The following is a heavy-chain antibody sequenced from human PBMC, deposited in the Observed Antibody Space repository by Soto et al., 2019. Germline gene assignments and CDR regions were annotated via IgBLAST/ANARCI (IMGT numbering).Heavy chain of an antibody. Sequence: ASVKVSCKVSGYTLTELSMHWVRQAPGKGLEWMGGFDPEDGETIYAQKFQGRVTMTEDTSTDTAYMALSSLRSEDTAGNYCATYLHVKSRMYVVVLYGLDVWSQGTTVT. V-gene: IGHV1-24*01. CDR2: FDPEDGET. J-gene: IGHJ6*02. CDR3: ATYLHVKSRMYVVVLYGLDV. D-gene: IGHD2-15*01. CDR1: GYTLTELS.